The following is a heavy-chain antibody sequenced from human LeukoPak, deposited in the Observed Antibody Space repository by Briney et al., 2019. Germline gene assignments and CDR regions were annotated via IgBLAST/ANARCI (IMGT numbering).Heavy chain of an antibody. CDR3: ARGLFLRTFYSSSRILYYFDY. CDR1: GDSISSGDYY. CDR2: ISSSGST. V-gene: IGHV4-61*02. D-gene: IGHD6-13*01. Sequence: IPSETLSLTCTVSGDSISSGDYYWSWIRQPAGKGREWIGRISSSGSTNYNPSLKSRVTISVDTSKNQFSLKLSSVTAADTAVYYCARGLFLRTFYSSSRILYYFDYWGQGTLVTVSS. J-gene: IGHJ4*02.